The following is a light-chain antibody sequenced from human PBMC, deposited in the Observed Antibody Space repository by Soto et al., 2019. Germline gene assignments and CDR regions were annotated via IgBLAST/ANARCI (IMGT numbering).Light chain of an antibody. V-gene: IGLV1-44*01. J-gene: IGLJ2*01. CDR3: AAWDDSLNGVV. CDR1: SSNIGSKT. CDR2: RDN. Sequence: QSVLTQPPSASGTPGQRVTISCSGSSSNIGSKTVNWFHQVPGTAPKLLIYRDNQRPSGVPDRFSGSKSGTSASLAISGLQSEDEADYYCAAWDDSLNGVVFGVGTKLAV.